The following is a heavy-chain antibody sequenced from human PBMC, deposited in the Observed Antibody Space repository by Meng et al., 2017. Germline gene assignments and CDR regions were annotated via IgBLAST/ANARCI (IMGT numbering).Heavy chain of an antibody. CDR1: GGSTSSSSYY. V-gene: IGHV4-39*07. D-gene: IGHD6-19*01. J-gene: IGHJ3*02. Sequence: SETLSLTCTVSGGSTSSSSYYCGWIRQPPGKGLEWIGSIYYSGSTYYNPSLKSRVTISVDTSKNQFSLKLSSVTAADTVVYYCARDLVAGTGVSAFDIWGQGTMVTVSS. CDR2: IYYSGST. CDR3: ARDLVAGTGVSAFDI.